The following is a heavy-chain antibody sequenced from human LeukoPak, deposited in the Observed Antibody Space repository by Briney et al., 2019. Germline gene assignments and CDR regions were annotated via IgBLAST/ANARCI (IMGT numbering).Heavy chain of an antibody. D-gene: IGHD3-3*01. CDR2: INHSGST. Sequence: SETLSLTCAVYGGSFSGYYWSWIRQPPGKGLEWIGEINHSGSTNYNPSLKSRVTISVDTSKNQFSLKLSSVTAADTAVYYCARDPYYVFWCGYYTERFDDWGQGTLVTVSS. J-gene: IGHJ4*02. CDR1: GGSFSGYY. V-gene: IGHV4-34*01. CDR3: ARDPYYVFWCGYYTERFDD.